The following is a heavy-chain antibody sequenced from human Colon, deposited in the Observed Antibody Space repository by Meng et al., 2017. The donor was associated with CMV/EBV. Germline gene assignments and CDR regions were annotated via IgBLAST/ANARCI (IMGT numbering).Heavy chain of an antibody. D-gene: IGHD6-13*01. CDR1: GFNLSSYS. V-gene: IGHV3-21*06. CDR2: ISSSSSYI. CDR3: ATQRWAIGPAGTS. J-gene: IGHJ4*02. Sequence: GGSLRLSCTASGFNLSSYSMNWVRQAPGKGLEWVSSISSSSSYIYYADSVKGRFTISRDNAKNSLFLQMNSLRAEDTAVYYCATQRWAIGPAGTSWGQGTLVTVSS.